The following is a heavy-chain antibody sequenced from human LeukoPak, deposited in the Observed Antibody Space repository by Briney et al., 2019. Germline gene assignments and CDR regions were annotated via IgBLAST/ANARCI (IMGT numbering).Heavy chain of an antibody. V-gene: IGHV3-23*01. Sequence: GGSLRLSCAASGFTFSTYAMTWVRQAPGKGLEWVSTISGSGDSTYYADSVKGRFTDSRDNSKNTLYLQMNSLRAEDTAIYYCAKDSSRDGYNWNWYFDLWGRGTLVTVSS. J-gene: IGHJ2*01. CDR1: GFTFSTYA. CDR3: AKDSSRDGYNWNWYFDL. CDR2: ISGSGDST. D-gene: IGHD5-24*01.